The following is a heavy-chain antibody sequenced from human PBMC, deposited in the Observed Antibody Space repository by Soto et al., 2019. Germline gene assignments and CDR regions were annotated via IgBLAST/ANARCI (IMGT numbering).Heavy chain of an antibody. CDR2: IRSKANSYAT. CDR3: TAPTLRKSDYYYYYMDV. D-gene: IGHD4-17*01. CDR1: GFTFSGSA. Sequence: GGSLRLSCAASGFTFSGSAMHWVRQASGKGLEWVGRIRSKANSYATAYAASVKGRFTISRDDSKNTAYLQMNSLKTEDTAVYYCTAPTLRKSDYYYYYMDVWGKGTTVTVSS. J-gene: IGHJ6*03. V-gene: IGHV3-73*01.